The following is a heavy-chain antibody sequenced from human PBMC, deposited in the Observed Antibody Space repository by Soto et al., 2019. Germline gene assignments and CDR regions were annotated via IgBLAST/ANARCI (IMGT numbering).Heavy chain of an antibody. D-gene: IGHD3-16*01. CDR1: GGSFSGYN. J-gene: IGHJ4*02. CDR3: TRGISGGVTAPDC. V-gene: IGHV4-34*01. Sequence: SETLSLTCAVFGGSFSGYNWSWIRQPPGKGQEWIGKINHSGGTNYNPPLKSRATISVDTSKNQFSLKLSSVTAADTAVYYCTRGISGGVTAPDCWGQGTLVTVSS. CDR2: INHSGGT.